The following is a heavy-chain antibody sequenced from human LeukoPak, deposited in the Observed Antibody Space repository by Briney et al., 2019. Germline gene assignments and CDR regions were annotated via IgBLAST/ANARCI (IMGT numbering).Heavy chain of an antibody. V-gene: IGHV3-15*01. CDR2: IKSKTDGGPT. D-gene: IGHD3-16*02. J-gene: IGHJ4*02. CDR1: GFTFSNAW. Sequence: GGSLRLSCAASGFTFSNAWTSWVRQAPGKGLEWVGRIKSKTDGGPTDYAAPVKGRLTSSRDDSKNTLYLQMNSLKTEDTAVYYCTTGDDYIWGSYPDYWGQGTLVTVSS. CDR3: TTGDDYIWGSYPDY.